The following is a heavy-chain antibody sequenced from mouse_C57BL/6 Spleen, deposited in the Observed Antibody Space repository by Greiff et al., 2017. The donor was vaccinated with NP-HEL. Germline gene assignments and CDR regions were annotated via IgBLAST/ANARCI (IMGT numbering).Heavy chain of an antibody. V-gene: IGHV5-17*01. CDR3: ARPCYSKGYFDV. D-gene: IGHD2-5*01. CDR2: ISSGSSTI. CDR1: GFTFSDYG. J-gene: IGHJ1*03. Sequence: DVHLVESGGGLVKPGGSLKLSCAASGFTFSDYGMHWVRQAPEKGLEWVAYISSGSSTIYYADTVKGRFTISRDNAKITLFLQMTSLWSEDTAMYYCARPCYSKGYFDVWGTGTTVTVSS.